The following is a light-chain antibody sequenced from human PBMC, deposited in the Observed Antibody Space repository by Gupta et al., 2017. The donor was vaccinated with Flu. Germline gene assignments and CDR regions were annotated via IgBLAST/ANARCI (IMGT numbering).Light chain of an antibody. CDR1: SSDVGGFNY. V-gene: IGLV2-14*03. Sequence: QSALTQPASVSGSPGQSITISCTGTSSDVGGFNYVSWYQQHPGKAPKLMIYDVSNRPSGVSNRFSGSKSGITASLTSSGLQAEDEAAYYCSSYRSSSALALAFGGGTKLTVL. CDR3: SSYRSSSALALA. CDR2: DVS. J-gene: IGLJ2*01.